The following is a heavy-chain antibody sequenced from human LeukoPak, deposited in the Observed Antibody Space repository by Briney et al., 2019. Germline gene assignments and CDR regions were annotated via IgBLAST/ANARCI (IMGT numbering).Heavy chain of an antibody. CDR3: ARTQGWFGDYYYMDV. D-gene: IGHD3-10*01. Sequence: ASETLSLTCTVSGGSISSYYWSWIRQPPGKGLEWIGYIYYSGSTNYNPSLKSRVTISVDTSKNQFSLKLSSVTAADTAVYYCARTQGWFGDYYYMDVWGKGTTVTVSS. J-gene: IGHJ6*03. CDR1: GGSISSYY. CDR2: IYYSGST. V-gene: IGHV4-59*01.